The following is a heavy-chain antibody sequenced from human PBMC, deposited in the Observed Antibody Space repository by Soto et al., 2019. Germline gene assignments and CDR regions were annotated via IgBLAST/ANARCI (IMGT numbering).Heavy chain of an antibody. CDR2: IYHSGST. CDR1: GGSVTNGRSS. CDR3: ARVGPWVPYYYDSSPYTFENWFDP. D-gene: IGHD3-22*01. J-gene: IGHJ5*02. Sequence: SGTLSLTCSVSGGSVTNGRSSWNWIRPSPGKGLEWIAYIYHSGSTYYNPSLRSRVTISIDMTNNHVSLILNSVTAADTAVYYCARVGPWVPYYYDSSPYTFENWFDPWGQGTLVTVSS. V-gene: IGHV4-30-2*06.